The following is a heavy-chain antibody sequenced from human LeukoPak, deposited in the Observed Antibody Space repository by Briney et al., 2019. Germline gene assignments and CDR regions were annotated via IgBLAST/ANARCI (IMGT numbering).Heavy chain of an antibody. CDR1: GFTFSSYA. J-gene: IGHJ4*02. CDR3: ARDNSGSYSFVDY. CDR2: ISYDGSNK. V-gene: IGHV3-30-3*01. D-gene: IGHD3-10*01. Sequence: GRSLRLSCAASGFTFSSYAMHWVRQAPGKGLEWVAVISYDGSNKYYADSVKGRFTISRDSSKNTLYLQMNSLRAEDTAVYYCARDNSGSYSFVDYWGQGTLVTVSS.